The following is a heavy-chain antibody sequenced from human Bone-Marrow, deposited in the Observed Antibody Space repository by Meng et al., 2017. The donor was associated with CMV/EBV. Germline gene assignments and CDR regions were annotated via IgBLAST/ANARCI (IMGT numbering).Heavy chain of an antibody. D-gene: IGHD6-19*01. CDR3: ARGAGAVAGTFDY. CDR1: GYTFTSYY. V-gene: IGHV1-46*01. Sequence: QVHLVQSGSEVKKPGASVQSPCKASGYTFTSYYRHWLRQAPGQGLEWMGIINRSGGRTSYAQKFQGRVTMTRDTSTSTVYMERSSLRSEDTAVYYCARGAGAVAGTFDYWGQGTLVTVSS. CDR2: INRSGGRT. J-gene: IGHJ4*02.